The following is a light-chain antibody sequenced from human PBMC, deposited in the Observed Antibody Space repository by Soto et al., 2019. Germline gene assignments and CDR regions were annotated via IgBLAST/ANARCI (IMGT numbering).Light chain of an antibody. V-gene: IGKV1-27*01. J-gene: IGKJ4*01. Sequence: DIPMTQSPSSLSASFGDRVTITCRASQGIGVYLAWFQQKPGNAPKLPIYAASTLQSGVPSRFSGSGSGTDFTLTISGLQPEDVATYYCQKYNSAPLTFGGGTKVEIK. CDR1: QGIGVY. CDR3: QKYNSAPLT. CDR2: AAS.